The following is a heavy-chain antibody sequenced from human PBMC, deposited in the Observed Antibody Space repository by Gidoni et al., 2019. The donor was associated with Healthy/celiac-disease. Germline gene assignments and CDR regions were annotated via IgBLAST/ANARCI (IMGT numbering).Heavy chain of an antibody. CDR2: ISYDGSNK. V-gene: IGHV3-30*16. CDR3: ARAPQVIVAEYFQH. Sequence: QVQLVESGGGVVQPGMSLRLSCAASGFTFSSYAMHWVRQAPGKGLEWVAVISYDGSNKYYADSVKGRFTISRDNSKNTLYLQMNSLRAEDTAVYYCARAPQVIVAEYFQHWGQGTLVTVSS. D-gene: IGHD2-15*01. J-gene: IGHJ1*01. CDR1: GFTFSSYA.